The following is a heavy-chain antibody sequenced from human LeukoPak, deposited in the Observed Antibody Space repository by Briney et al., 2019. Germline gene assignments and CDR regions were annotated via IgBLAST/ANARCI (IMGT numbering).Heavy chain of an antibody. CDR2: ISYDGSNK. V-gene: IGHV3-30-3*01. CDR1: GFTFSSYA. J-gene: IGHJ4*02. Sequence: PGGSLRLSCAASGFTFSSYAMHWVRQAPGKGLEWVAVISYDGSNKYYADSVEGRFTISRDNSKNTLYLQMNSLRAEDTAVYYCARDSVGATNYFDYWGQGTLVTVSS. D-gene: IGHD1-26*01. CDR3: ARDSVGATNYFDY.